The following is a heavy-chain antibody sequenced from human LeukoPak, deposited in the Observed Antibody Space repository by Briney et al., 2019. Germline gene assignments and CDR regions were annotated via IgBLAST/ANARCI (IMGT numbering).Heavy chain of an antibody. J-gene: IGHJ3*02. Sequence: GGSLRLSCAASGFTFSSYAMNWVRQAPGKGLEWVSAISGSGVFTYYADSVKGRFTISRDNSKNTLYLQMNSLRAEDTATYFCARKIVGGLNDAFDIWGQGTMVTVSS. CDR3: ARKIVGGLNDAFDI. CDR2: ISGSGVFT. V-gene: IGHV3-23*01. D-gene: IGHD3-16*01. CDR1: GFTFSSYA.